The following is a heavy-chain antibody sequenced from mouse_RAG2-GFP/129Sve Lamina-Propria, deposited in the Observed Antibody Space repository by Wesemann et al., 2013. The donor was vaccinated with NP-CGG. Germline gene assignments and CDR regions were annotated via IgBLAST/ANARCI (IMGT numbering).Heavy chain of an antibody. CDR3: ARRDYGSSPGYFDV. J-gene: IGHJ1*03. V-gene: IGHV1-42*01. D-gene: IGHD1-1*01. Sequence: YNQKFKAKATLTVDKSSSTAYMQLKSLTSEDSAVYYCARRDYGSSPGYFDVWGTGTTVTVSS.